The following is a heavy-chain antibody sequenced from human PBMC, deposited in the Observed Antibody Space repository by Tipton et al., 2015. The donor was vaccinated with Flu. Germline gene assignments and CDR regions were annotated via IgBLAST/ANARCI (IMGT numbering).Heavy chain of an antibody. Sequence: SLRLSCVASGFRFDDYAMHWVRLAPGKGLEWVSGITWESGSIGYADSVKGRFTISRDNAKNSLYLQMNSLRTEDTALYFCAKDRVTVVVAATLDFYYYGMDVWGQGTTVTVSS. CDR2: ITWESGSI. CDR1: GFRFDDYA. J-gene: IGHJ6*02. CDR3: AKDRVTVVVAATLDFYYYGMDV. V-gene: IGHV3-9*01. D-gene: IGHD2-15*01.